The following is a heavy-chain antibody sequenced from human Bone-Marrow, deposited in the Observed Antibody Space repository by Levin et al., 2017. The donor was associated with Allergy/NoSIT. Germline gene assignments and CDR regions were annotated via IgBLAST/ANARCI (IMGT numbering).Heavy chain of an antibody. V-gene: IGHV3-21*01. Sequence: GGSLRLSCAASGFTFSTYALNWVRQAPGKGLEWVSSTNTISSHIYYANSVRGRSTISRDNARNSLYLQMSSLRPEETAAYYCAGDDCFTGYKRFDAMDVWGRGTTVTVSS. CDR2: TNTISSHI. CDR3: AGDDCFTGYKRFDAMDV. J-gene: IGHJ6*02. D-gene: IGHD3-9*01. CDR1: GFTFSTYA.